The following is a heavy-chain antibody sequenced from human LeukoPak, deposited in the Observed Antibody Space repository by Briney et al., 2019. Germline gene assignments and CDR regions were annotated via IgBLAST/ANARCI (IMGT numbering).Heavy chain of an antibody. V-gene: IGHV3-33*01. CDR3: AVEYSSSSMGYYFDY. J-gene: IGHJ4*02. D-gene: IGHD6-6*01. CDR2: IWYDGSNK. Sequence: GGSLRLSCAASGFTFSSYGMHWVRQAPGKGLEWVAVIWYDGSNKYYADSVKGRFTISRDNSKNTLYLQMNSLRAEDTAVYYCAVEYSSSSMGYYFDYWAREPWSPSPQ. CDR1: GFTFSSYG.